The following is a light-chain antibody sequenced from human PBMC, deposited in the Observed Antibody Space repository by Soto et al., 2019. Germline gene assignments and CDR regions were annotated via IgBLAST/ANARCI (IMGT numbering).Light chain of an antibody. V-gene: IGLV2-14*03. CDR1: SSDVGGYNY. CDR3: VSYTSSGTYV. Sequence: QSALTQPASVSGSPGQSITISCTGSSSDVGGYNYVSWYQQDPGKAPKVLIFDVAIRPSGVSHRFSASKSGNTASLTISGLLADDEADYYCVSYTSSGTYVFGTGTKLTVL. J-gene: IGLJ1*01. CDR2: DVA.